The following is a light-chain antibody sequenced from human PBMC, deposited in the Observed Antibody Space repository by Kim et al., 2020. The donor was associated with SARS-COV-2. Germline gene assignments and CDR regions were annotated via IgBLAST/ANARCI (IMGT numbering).Light chain of an antibody. V-gene: IGLV1-47*01. CDR3: AAWDDSLSGWV. Sequence: QSVLTQPPSASGTPGQRVSISCSGSRSNIGSNFVYWYQQLPGSAPKLLIYRDYQRPSGVPDRFSGSKSDTSASLAISGLRSEDEADYYCAAWDDSLSGWVFGGGTQLTVL. CDR1: RSNIGSNF. J-gene: IGLJ3*02. CDR2: RDY.